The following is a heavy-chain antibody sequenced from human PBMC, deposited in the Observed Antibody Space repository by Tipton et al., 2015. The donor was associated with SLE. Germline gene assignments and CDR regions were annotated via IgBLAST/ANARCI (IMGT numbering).Heavy chain of an antibody. CDR3: ARDVGIWIAFGEGAMDV. V-gene: IGHV3-7*01. D-gene: IGHD3-16*01. CDR1: GFTFSRFW. Sequence: SLRLSCAASGFTFSRFWMSWVRQAPGKGLEWVGIIKQDASEKNYADSVQGRFTISRDNANNSLYLQIDSLRPEDTAVYYCARDVGIWIAFGEGAMDVWGRGTTVTVSS. CDR2: IKQDASEK. J-gene: IGHJ6*04.